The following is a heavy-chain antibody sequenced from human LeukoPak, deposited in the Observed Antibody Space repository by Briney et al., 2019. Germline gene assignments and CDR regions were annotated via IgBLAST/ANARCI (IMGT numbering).Heavy chain of an antibody. Sequence: SETLSLTCTVSGGSISSYYWSWIRQPPGKGLEWIGYIYYSGSTNYNPSLKSRVTISVDTSKNQFSLKLSSVTAADTAVYYCARDPVGSGSYSWGQGTLVTVSS. CDR2: IYYSGST. J-gene: IGHJ5*02. D-gene: IGHD3-10*01. CDR3: ARDPVGSGSYS. CDR1: GGSISSYY. V-gene: IGHV4-59*01.